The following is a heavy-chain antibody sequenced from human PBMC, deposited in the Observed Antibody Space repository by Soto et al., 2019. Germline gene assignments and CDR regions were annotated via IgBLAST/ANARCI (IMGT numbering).Heavy chain of an antibody. D-gene: IGHD2-15*01. CDR2: ISYDGSNK. CDR1: GFTFSSYA. Sequence: GGSLRLSCAASGFTFSSYAMHWVRQAPGKGLEWVAVISYDGSNKYYADSVKGRFTISRDNSKNTLYLQMNSLRAEDTVVYYCARGDSDMVVVNWFDPWGQGTLVTVSS. J-gene: IGHJ5*02. V-gene: IGHV3-30-3*01. CDR3: ARGDSDMVVVNWFDP.